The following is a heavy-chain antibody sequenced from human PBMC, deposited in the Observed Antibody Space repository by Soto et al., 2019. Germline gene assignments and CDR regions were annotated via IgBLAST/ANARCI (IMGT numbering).Heavy chain of an antibody. CDR2: IYYSGST. Sequence: QLHLQESGPGLVRPSETLSLICNVSGGSISSPSHYWGWIRQPPGRGLEWIGIIYYSGSTYYNPSLRSRVTITVDTSKNQFSLKVRSMTAADTALYYCARHAGASGSYSPGLLWGQGALVTVSS. CDR3: ARHAGASGSYSPGLL. CDR1: GGSISSPSHY. J-gene: IGHJ4*02. V-gene: IGHV4-39*01. D-gene: IGHD1-26*01.